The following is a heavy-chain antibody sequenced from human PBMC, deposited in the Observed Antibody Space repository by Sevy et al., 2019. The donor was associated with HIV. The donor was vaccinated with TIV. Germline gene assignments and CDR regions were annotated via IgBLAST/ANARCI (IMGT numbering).Heavy chain of an antibody. CDR1: GFTFDDYG. J-gene: IGHJ4*02. D-gene: IGHD6-13*01. V-gene: IGHV3-20*04. CDR2: INWNGGST. Sequence: GGSLRLSCAASGFTFDDYGMSWVRQAPGKGLEWVSGINWNGGSTGYADSVKGRFTISRDNAKNSLYLQMNSLRAEDTAFYYCGGGSPIASGGDYFDYWGQGTLVTVSS. CDR3: GGGSPIASGGDYFDY.